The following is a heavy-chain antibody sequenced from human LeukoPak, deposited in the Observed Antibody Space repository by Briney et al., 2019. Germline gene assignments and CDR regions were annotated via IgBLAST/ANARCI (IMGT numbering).Heavy chain of an antibody. D-gene: IGHD1-26*01. Sequence: GGSLRLSCAASGXTFSPYWMHWVRQAPGKGLEWVSRINSDGSSTTYADSVKGRFTISRDNAENTLYLQMTSLRAEDTGVYYCARDRNTGRSYENLFVYWGQGTLVTVSS. CDR2: INSDGSST. CDR1: GXTFSPYW. J-gene: IGHJ1*01. CDR3: ARDRNTGRSYENLFVY. V-gene: IGHV3-74*03.